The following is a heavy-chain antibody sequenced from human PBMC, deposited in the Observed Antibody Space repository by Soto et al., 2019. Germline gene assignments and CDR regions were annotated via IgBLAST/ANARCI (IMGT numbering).Heavy chain of an antibody. V-gene: IGHV3-7*01. Sequence: PGGSLRLSCVASGLTFSSWMSWVRQAPGKGLEWVAMTTQDGSGKHYVDSVKGRFTISRDSAKNSMYLQMNSLTVEDTAMYYCANLYTAMIKPAGYWGQGTQVTVSS. CDR1: GLTFSSW. D-gene: IGHD5-18*01. CDR3: ANLYTAMIKPAGY. J-gene: IGHJ4*02. CDR2: TTQDGSGK.